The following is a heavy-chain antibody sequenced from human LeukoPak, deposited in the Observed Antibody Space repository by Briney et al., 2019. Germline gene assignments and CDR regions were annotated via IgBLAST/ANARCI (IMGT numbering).Heavy chain of an antibody. Sequence: SVKVSCKASGGTFSSYAISWVRQAPGQGLEWMGRTIPILGIANSAQKFQGRVTTTADKSTSTTYMELSSLRSGDTAVYYCASEKDGYCSGGSCYVSAFDIWGQGTMVTVSS. CDR3: ASEKDGYCSGGSCYVSAFDI. D-gene: IGHD2-15*01. CDR2: TIPILGIA. V-gene: IGHV1-69*04. CDR1: GGTFSSYA. J-gene: IGHJ3*02.